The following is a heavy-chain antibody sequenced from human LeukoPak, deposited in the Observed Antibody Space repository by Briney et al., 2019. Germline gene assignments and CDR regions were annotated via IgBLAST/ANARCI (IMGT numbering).Heavy chain of an antibody. J-gene: IGHJ4*02. CDR1: GFTFSTHA. V-gene: IGHV3-23*01. Sequence: PGGSLRLSCAASGFTFSTHAMAWVRQAPGTGLDWVSAISGDGGTTYYADSVKGRFTISRDNSKNTLYLQMNSLRAEDTAVYYCASQYPGWGQGTLVTVSS. D-gene: IGHD4-11*01. CDR3: ASQYPG. CDR2: ISGDGGTT.